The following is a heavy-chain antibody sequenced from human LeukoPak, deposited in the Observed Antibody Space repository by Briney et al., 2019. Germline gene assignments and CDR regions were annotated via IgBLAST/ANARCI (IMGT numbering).Heavy chain of an antibody. CDR3: AKDMDIVVVPAAIFQN. Sequence: PGGSLRLSCAASGFTFSSYAMSWVRQAPGKGLEWVSAISGSGGSTYHADSVKGRFTISRDNSKNTLYLQMNSLRAEDTAVYYCAKDMDIVVVPAAIFQNWGQGTLVTVSS. J-gene: IGHJ1*01. CDR2: ISGSGGST. V-gene: IGHV3-23*01. CDR1: GFTFSSYA. D-gene: IGHD2-2*03.